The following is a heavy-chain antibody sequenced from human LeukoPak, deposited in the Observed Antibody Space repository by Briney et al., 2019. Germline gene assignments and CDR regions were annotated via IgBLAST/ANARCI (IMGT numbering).Heavy chain of an antibody. CDR3: ARVPGSLYTSGWSVGIGY. J-gene: IGHJ4*02. D-gene: IGHD6-19*01. V-gene: IGHV3-11*04. Sequence: GGSLRLSCAASGFTFSDYYMSWIRQAPGKGLEWVSYISSSGSTIYSADSVKGRFTISRDNAKNSLYLQMNSLRAEDTAVYYCARVPGSLYTSGWSVGIGYWGQGTLVTVSS. CDR1: GFTFSDYY. CDR2: ISSSGSTI.